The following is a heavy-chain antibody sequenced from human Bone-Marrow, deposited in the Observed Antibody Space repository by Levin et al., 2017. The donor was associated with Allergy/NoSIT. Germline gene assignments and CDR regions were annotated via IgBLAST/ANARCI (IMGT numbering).Heavy chain of an antibody. CDR2: IYSGGRT. Sequence: GESLKISCAASGLTVGSKYMSWVRQAPGKGLEWVSLIYSGGRTYYTDSVKGRFTISRDNSKNSLFLQMNNLRAEDTGVYYCARQAYGLYFDYWGQGALVTVSS. D-gene: IGHD2-21*01. J-gene: IGHJ4*02. CDR3: ARQAYGLYFDY. V-gene: IGHV3-66*04. CDR1: GLTVGSKY.